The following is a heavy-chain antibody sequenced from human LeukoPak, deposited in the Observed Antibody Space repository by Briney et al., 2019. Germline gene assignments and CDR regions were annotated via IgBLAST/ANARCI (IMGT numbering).Heavy chain of an antibody. CDR1: GYSFTSYW. J-gene: IGHJ6*03. D-gene: IGHD1-1*01. CDR3: ARHENRGNEYYYYYYMDV. CDR2: IYPGDSDT. Sequence: GESLKISCKGSGYSFTSYWIGWVRQMPGKGLEWMVLIYPGDSDTRYSPSFQGQVTISADKSISTAYLQWSSLKASDTAMYYCARHENRGNEYYYYYYMDVWGKGTTVTVSS. V-gene: IGHV5-51*01.